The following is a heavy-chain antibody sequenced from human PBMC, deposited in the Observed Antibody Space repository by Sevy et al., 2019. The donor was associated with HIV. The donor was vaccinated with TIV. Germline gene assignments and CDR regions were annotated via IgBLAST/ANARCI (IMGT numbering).Heavy chain of an antibody. CDR2: FHPEDGKT. D-gene: IGHD6-19*01. V-gene: IGHV1-24*01. CDR1: GYSLTELS. CDR3: ASPRSGWYLFDF. Sequence: ASVKVSCKVSGYSLTELSMHWVRQAPGKGLEWMGGFHPEDGKTIYAQNFQGRVTMTEDTYTDTAYMELSSLRSDDTAVYYCASPRSGWYLFDFWGQRTLVTVSS. J-gene: IGHJ4*02.